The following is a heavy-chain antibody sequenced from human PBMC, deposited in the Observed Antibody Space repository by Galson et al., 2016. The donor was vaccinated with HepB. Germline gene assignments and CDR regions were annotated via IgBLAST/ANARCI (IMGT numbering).Heavy chain of an antibody. CDR3: ARDSPYFDFWNGYYYQYYFDS. CDR1: GYTFTSFG. Sequence: SVKVSCKASGYTFTSFGVSWVRQAPGQGLEWMGWISGYNANANYAHHLQGRVTMTTDTSTSTAYMELKSLRSDDTAVYYCARDSPYFDFWNGYYYQYYFDSWGQGTLVTVSS. D-gene: IGHD3-3*01. J-gene: IGHJ4*02. V-gene: IGHV1-18*01. CDR2: ISGYNANA.